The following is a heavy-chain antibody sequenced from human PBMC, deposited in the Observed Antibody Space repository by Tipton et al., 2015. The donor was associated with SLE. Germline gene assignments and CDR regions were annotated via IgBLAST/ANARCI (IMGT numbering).Heavy chain of an antibody. CDR1: GSTFDTFE. V-gene: IGHV3-48*03. Sequence: VQLVQSGGGVVQPGRSLRLSCAASGSTFDTFEMNWVRQAPGKGLEWVSYISSGGSSIYYADSVRGRFTISRDNSKNSLYLQMNSLRAEDTAVYYCARDIRFLEFLPDAFDLWGQGTLVTVSS. CDR3: ARDIRFLEFLPDAFDL. D-gene: IGHD3-3*01. J-gene: IGHJ3*01. CDR2: ISSGGSSI.